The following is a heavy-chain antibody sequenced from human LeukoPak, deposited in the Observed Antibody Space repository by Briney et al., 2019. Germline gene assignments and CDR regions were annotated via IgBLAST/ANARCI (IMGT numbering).Heavy chain of an antibody. Sequence: GGSLRLSRAVSGLTLSTYGMTWVGQPPRKGREWVSAISDSGHRTFYADSVKGRVTISRDNSKNTLYLQINSLRAEDTAVYYCAKDSYDTSIWGQGTLVTVSS. CDR2: ISDSGHRT. D-gene: IGHD3-22*01. J-gene: IGHJ4*02. CDR3: AKDSYDTSI. V-gene: IGHV3-23*01. CDR1: GLTLSTYG.